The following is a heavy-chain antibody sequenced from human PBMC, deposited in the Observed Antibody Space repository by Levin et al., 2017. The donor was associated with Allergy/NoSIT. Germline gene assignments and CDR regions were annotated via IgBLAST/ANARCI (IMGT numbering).Heavy chain of an antibody. CDR3: ATDSGGYDT. CDR2: IDPSNSYT. D-gene: IGHD3-22*01. CDR1: GYRFTAYW. Sequence: LGESLKISCYASGYRFTAYWITWVRQTPGKGLEWMGRIDPSNSYTEYNPSVQGHVTISVDKSVNTAWLQWSSLRPSDTAMYYCATDSGGYDTWGQGTLVTVSS. J-gene: IGHJ5*02. V-gene: IGHV5-10-1*01.